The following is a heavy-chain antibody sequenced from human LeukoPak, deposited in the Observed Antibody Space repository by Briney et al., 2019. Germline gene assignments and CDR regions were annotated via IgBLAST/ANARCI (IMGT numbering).Heavy chain of an antibody. CDR3: ARVDSSSGGMDV. V-gene: IGHV1-46*01. D-gene: IGHD6-6*01. J-gene: IGHJ6*02. Sequence: ASVKVSCTASGYTFTSYYMHWVRQAPGQGLEWMGIINPSGGSTSYAQRFQGRVTMTRDTSTSTVYMELSSLRSEDTAVYYCARVDSSSGGMDVWGQGTTVTVSS. CDR2: INPSGGST. CDR1: GYTFTSYY.